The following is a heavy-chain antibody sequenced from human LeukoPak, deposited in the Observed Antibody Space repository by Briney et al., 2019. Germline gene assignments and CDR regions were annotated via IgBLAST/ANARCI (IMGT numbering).Heavy chain of an antibody. Sequence: SVKVSCKASGGTFSSYAISWVRQAPGQGLEWMGGIIPIFGTANYAQKFQGRVTITADESTSTAYMELGSLRSEDTAVYYCARALGGYYGSGSYYNVNYYGMDVWGKGTTVTVSS. V-gene: IGHV1-69*13. CDR3: ARALGGYYGSGSYYNVNYYGMDV. D-gene: IGHD3-10*01. J-gene: IGHJ6*04. CDR2: IIPIFGTA. CDR1: GGTFSSYA.